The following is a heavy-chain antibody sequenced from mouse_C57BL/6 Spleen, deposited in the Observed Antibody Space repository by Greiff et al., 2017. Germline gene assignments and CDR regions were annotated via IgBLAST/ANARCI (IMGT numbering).Heavy chain of an antibody. CDR2: INPNNGGT. Sequence: EVQLQQSGPELVKPGASVKISCKASGYTFTDYYMNWVKQSHGKSLEWIGDINPNNGGTSYNQKFKGKATLTVDKSSSTAYMELRSLTSEDSAVYYCARGERGNYYFDYWGQGTTLTVSS. CDR3: ARGERGNYYFDY. CDR1: GYTFTDYY. V-gene: IGHV1-26*01. J-gene: IGHJ2*01. D-gene: IGHD2-1*01.